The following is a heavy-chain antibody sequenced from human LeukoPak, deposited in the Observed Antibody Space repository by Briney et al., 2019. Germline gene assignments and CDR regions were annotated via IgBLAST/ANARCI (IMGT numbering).Heavy chain of an antibody. V-gene: IGHV3-66*02. CDR1: GFTVSSNY. CDR3: ARDRVTGTLDFDS. D-gene: IGHD1-7*01. CDR2: TYGGGST. Sequence: PGGSMRLSCAASGFTVSSNYMSWVRQAPGKGLEWVSVTYGGGSTYYPDSVRGRFSISRDNSKNTLYIQMSSLRTEDTAVYYCARDRVTGTLDFDSWGQGTLVTVSS. J-gene: IGHJ4*02.